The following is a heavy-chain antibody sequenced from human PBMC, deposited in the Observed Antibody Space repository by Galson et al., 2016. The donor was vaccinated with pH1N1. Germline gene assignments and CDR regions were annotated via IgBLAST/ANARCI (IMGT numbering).Heavy chain of an antibody. CDR1: GGSISSNYFY. Sequence: LSLTCTVSGGSISSNYFYWGWIRQPPGKGLEWIGSIYYTGSTYYNPSLTSRVTISVDTSMNQFSLKLKSVTAADTAVYYCAREALGYCSGGTYYGTGSIDYWGQGVLVSVSS. J-gene: IGHJ4*02. CDR2: IYYTGST. CDR3: AREALGYCSGGTYYGTGSIDY. D-gene: IGHD2-15*01. V-gene: IGHV4-39*07.